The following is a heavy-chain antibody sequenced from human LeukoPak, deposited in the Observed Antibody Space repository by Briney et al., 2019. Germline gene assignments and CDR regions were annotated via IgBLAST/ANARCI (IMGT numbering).Heavy chain of an antibody. D-gene: IGHD4-11*01. V-gene: IGHV4-39*01. CDR3: ARPQSTITGDFAY. CDR1: GGSITSNTYY. CDR2: SYYSGTA. Sequence: SETLSLTCTVSGGSITSNTYYWAWIRQPPGKGLEWIANSYYSGTAYYNPSLKSRATISVDTSKNQISLKLSSVTAADTAVYYCARPQSTITGDFAYWGQGPLVTVSS. J-gene: IGHJ4*02.